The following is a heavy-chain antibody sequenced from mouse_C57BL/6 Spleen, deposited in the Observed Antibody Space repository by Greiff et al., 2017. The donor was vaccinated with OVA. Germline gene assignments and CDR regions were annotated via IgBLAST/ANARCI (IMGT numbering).Heavy chain of an antibody. CDR3: ARSYYSNYFLYYFDY. V-gene: IGHV1-64*01. J-gene: IGHJ2*01. CDR1: GYTFTSYW. CDR2: IHPNSGST. Sequence: QVQLKQSGAELVKPGASVKLSCKASGYTFTSYWMHWVKQRPGQGLEWIGMIHPNSGSTNYNEKFKSKATLTVDKSSSTAYMQLSSLTSEDSAVYYCARSYYSNYFLYYFDYWGQGTTLTVSS. D-gene: IGHD2-5*01.